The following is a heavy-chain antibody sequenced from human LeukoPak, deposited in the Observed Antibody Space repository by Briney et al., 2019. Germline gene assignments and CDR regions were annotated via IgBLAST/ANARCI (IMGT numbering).Heavy chain of an antibody. CDR2: ISAYNGNT. D-gene: IGHD2-2*01. V-gene: IGHV1-18*01. Sequence: ASVNVSCTASGYTFTSYGISWVRPAPGQGREWMGWISAYNGNTNYAQKLQGRVTMTTDTSTSTAYMELRSLRSDDTAVYYCARLTLGYCSSTSCPRPNDYWGQGTLVTVSS. CDR3: ARLTLGYCSSTSCPRPNDY. J-gene: IGHJ4*02. CDR1: GYTFTSYG.